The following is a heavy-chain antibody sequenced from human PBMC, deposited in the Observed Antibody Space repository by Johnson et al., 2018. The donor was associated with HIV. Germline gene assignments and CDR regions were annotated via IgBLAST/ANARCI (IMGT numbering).Heavy chain of an antibody. CDR3: AIGRGEFPRHAFDI. J-gene: IGHJ3*02. V-gene: IGHV3-23*04. CDR1: GFTFSDCA. CDR2: ITVSGDNT. D-gene: IGHD3-10*01. Sequence: MQLVESGGGLVQPGGSLRLSCAASGFTFSDCAMSWVRQGPGKGLEWVSAITVSGDNTYYADSVKGRFTISRDNSKNTLYLQMSSLRADDTAVYYCAIGRGEFPRHAFDIWGQGTMVTVSS.